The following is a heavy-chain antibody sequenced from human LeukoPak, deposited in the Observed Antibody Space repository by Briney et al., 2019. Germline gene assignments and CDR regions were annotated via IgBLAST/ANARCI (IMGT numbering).Heavy chain of an antibody. D-gene: IGHD4-23*01. J-gene: IGHJ3*02. Sequence: GGSLRLYCAASGFTFSSYWMSWVRQAPGKGLEWVANIKQDGSEKYYVDSVKGRFTISRDNAKNSLYLQMNSLRAEDTAVYYCARDRGGLTTVVTSGLAFDIWGQGTMVTVSS. V-gene: IGHV3-7*01. CDR2: IKQDGSEK. CDR1: GFTFSSYW. CDR3: ARDRGGLTTVVTSGLAFDI.